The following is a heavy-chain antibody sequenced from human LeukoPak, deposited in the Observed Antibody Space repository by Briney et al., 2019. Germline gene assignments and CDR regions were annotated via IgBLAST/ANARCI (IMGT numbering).Heavy chain of an antibody. D-gene: IGHD3-9*01. J-gene: IGHJ3*02. CDR3: AKAHGDWYLGFFQI. CDR2: ISRGGGTT. CDR1: GFTFSSYV. V-gene: IGHV3-23*01. Sequence: PGGSLRLSCAASGFTFSSYVMSWVRQAPGKGLEWVSAISRGGGTTYYADSVKGRFTISRDNSKNTLYLQMTSLRAEDTAVYYCAKAHGDWYLGFFQIWGQGTMVTVSS.